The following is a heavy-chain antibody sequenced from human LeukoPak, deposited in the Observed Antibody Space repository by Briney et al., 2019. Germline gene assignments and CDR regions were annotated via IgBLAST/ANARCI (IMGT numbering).Heavy chain of an antibody. D-gene: IGHD2-21*02. J-gene: IGHJ4*02. Sequence: GGSLRLSCAASGFTVSSNYMSWVRQAPGKGLEWVSAISGSGGSTYYADSVKGRFTISRDNSKNTLYLQMNSLRAEDTAVYYCAKLPVVTAFRSYFDYWGQGTLVTVSS. CDR2: ISGSGGST. CDR3: AKLPVVTAFRSYFDY. CDR1: GFTVSSNY. V-gene: IGHV3-23*01.